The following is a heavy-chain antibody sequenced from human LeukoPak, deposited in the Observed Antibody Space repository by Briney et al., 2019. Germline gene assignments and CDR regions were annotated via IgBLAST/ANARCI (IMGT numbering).Heavy chain of an antibody. V-gene: IGHV1-69*06. CDR1: GVTFSDYP. CDR3: AGGYGRGVMSPYALDG. D-gene: IGHD3-10*02. CDR2: ILPRFGTA. Sequence: GPSVTVSCKASGVTFSDYPPSWVRQAPGQGPEWMGGILPRFGTADYTQQFQGRVTITADMSTTTAYMELSSLRSDDTAIYYCAGGYGRGVMSPYALDGGGTGTTVIVS. J-gene: IGHJ6*04.